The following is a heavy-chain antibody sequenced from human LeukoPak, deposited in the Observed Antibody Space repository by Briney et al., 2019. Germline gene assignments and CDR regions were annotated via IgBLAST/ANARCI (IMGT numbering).Heavy chain of an antibody. V-gene: IGHV1-8*02. Sequence: GASVKVSCKASGGTFSSYAISWVRQAPGQGLEWMGWMNPNSGNTGYAQKFQGRVTMTRNTSISTAYMELSSLRSEDTAVYYCARGGYSSGWYLSDYYYYYGMDVWGQGTTVTVSS. CDR2: MNPNSGNT. J-gene: IGHJ6*02. CDR3: ARGGYSSGWYLSDYYYYYGMDV. D-gene: IGHD6-19*01. CDR1: GGTFSSYA.